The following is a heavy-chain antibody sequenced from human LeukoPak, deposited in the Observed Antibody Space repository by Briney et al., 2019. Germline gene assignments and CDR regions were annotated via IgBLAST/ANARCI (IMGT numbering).Heavy chain of an antibody. J-gene: IGHJ6*03. D-gene: IGHD2-2*01. V-gene: IGHV1-18*01. Sequence: ASVKVSCKASGYTFTSYGISWVRQAPGQGLEWMGWISAYNGNTNYAQKLQGRVTMTTDTSTSTAYMELRSLRSDDTAVYYCARRPHEVVVPAADYYYYMDVWGKGTTVTISS. CDR2: ISAYNGNT. CDR3: ARRPHEVVVPAADYYYYMDV. CDR1: GYTFTSYG.